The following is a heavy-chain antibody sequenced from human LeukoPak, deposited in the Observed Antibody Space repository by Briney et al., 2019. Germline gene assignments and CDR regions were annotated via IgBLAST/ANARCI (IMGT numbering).Heavy chain of an antibody. CDR1: GGTFSSYA. Sequence: AASVKVSCKASGGTFSSYAISWVRQPPGQGLEWMGGIIPIFGTANYAQKFQGRVTITADESTSTAYMELSSLRSEDTAVYYWARGKTYYYDSSGYQNCDYWGQGTLVTVSS. J-gene: IGHJ4*02. D-gene: IGHD3-22*01. V-gene: IGHV1-69*13. CDR3: ARGKTYYYDSSGYQNCDY. CDR2: IIPIFGTA.